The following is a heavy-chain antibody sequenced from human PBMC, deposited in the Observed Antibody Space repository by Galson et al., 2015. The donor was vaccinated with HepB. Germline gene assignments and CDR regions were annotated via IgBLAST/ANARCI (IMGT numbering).Heavy chain of an antibody. V-gene: IGHV1-18*04. J-gene: IGHJ6*02. CDR2: ISAYNGNT. D-gene: IGHD6-19*01. CDR1: GYTFTSYG. CDR3: ARIRWGIAVAGTVLTPTLYYYYGMDV. Sequence: SVKVSCKASGYTFTSYGISWVRQAPGQGLEWMGWISAYNGNTNYAQKLQGRVTMTTDTSTSTAYMELRSLRSDDTAVYYCARIRWGIAVAGTVLTPTLYYYYGMDVWGQGTTVTVSS.